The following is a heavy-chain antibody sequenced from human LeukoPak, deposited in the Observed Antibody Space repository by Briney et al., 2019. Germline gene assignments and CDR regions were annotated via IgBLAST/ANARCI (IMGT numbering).Heavy chain of an antibody. CDR2: IIPIFGTA. CDR3: AAVVPAVMGYFDY. J-gene: IGHJ4*02. V-gene: IGHV1-69*13. CDR1: GGTFSSYA. Sequence: ASVKVSCKASGGTFSSYALSWVRQAPGEGLECMGGIIPIFGTANYAQTFQGRVTITADESTSTAYMELSSLRSEDTAVYYCAAVVPAVMGYFDYWGQGTLVTVSS. D-gene: IGHD2-2*01.